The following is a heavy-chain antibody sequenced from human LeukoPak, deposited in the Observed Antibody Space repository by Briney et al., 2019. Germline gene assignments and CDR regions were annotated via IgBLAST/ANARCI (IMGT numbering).Heavy chain of an antibody. CDR2: IYTSGST. D-gene: IGHD5-24*01. CDR3: ARERARDGYNSFDY. V-gene: IGHV4-4*07. J-gene: IGHJ4*02. CDR1: GGSISSYY. Sequence: SETLSLTCTVSGGSISSYYWSWIRQPAGKGLEWIGRIYTSGSTNYNPSLKSRVTMSVDTSKNQFSLKLSSVTAADTAVYYCARERARDGYNSFDYWGQGTLVTVSS.